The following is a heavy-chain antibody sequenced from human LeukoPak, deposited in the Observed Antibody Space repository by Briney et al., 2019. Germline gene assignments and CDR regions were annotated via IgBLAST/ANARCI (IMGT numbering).Heavy chain of an antibody. CDR2: IYHSGST. CDR1: GYSISSGYY. J-gene: IGHJ4*02. Sequence: SETLSLTRAVSGYSISSGYYWGWIRQPPGKGLEWIGGIYHSGSTYYNPSLKSRVTISVDTSKNQFSLKLSSVTAADTAVYYCARLYSGVTRPFDYWGQGTLVTVSS. D-gene: IGHD4-23*01. CDR3: ARLYSGVTRPFDY. V-gene: IGHV4-38-2*01.